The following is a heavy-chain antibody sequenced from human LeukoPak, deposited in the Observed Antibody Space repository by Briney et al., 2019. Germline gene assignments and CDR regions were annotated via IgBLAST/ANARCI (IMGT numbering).Heavy chain of an antibody. CDR3: ARDRLPRYDFWSGYHGNWFDP. D-gene: IGHD3-3*01. J-gene: IGHJ5*02. Sequence: PGGSLRLSCAAPGFTFSSYWMSWVRQAPGKGLEWVANIKQDGSEKYYVDSVKGRFTISRDNAKNSLYLQMNSLRAEDTAVYYCARDRLPRYDFWSGYHGNWFDPWGQGTLVTVSS. V-gene: IGHV3-7*01. CDR1: GFTFSSYW. CDR2: IKQDGSEK.